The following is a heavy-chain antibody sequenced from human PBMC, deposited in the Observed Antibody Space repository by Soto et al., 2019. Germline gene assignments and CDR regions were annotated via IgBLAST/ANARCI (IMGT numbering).Heavy chain of an antibody. V-gene: IGHV1-18*01. CDR2: ISAYNGNT. Sequence: ASVKVSCKASGYTFTSYVISWVRQAPGQGIEWMGWISAYNGNTNYAQKLQGRVTMTTDTSTSTAYMELRSLRAEDTAVYYCARDREFTIDYWGPGTLVTVSS. CDR1: GYTFTSYV. CDR3: ARDREFTIDY. D-gene: IGHD3-3*01. J-gene: IGHJ4*02.